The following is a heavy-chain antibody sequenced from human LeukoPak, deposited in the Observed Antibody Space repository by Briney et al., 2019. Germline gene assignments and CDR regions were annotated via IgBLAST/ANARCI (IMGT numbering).Heavy chain of an antibody. D-gene: IGHD1-1*01. Sequence: GGSLRLSCVASGFTFSSHAMCWVRQAPGKGLEWVASIDISGGSTYYEDSVQGRFTISRDNSKNTLYLEMNSLRVEDTALYYCANEVRPNDYWGQGTLVTVSS. V-gene: IGHV3-23*01. CDR3: ANEVRPNDY. J-gene: IGHJ4*02. CDR2: IDISGGST. CDR1: GFTFSSHA.